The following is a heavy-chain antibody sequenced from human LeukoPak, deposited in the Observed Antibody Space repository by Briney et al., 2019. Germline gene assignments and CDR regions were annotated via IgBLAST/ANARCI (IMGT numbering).Heavy chain of an antibody. Sequence: GESLKISCKGSGYSFTSYWIGWVRQMPGKGLEWMGIIYPGDSDTRYSPSFQGQVTISADKSISTAYLQWSSLKASDTAMYYCARHLGSRGGWYLESHLDIWGQGTMVTVSS. D-gene: IGHD6-19*01. J-gene: IGHJ3*02. CDR1: GYSFTSYW. CDR2: IYPGDSDT. V-gene: IGHV5-51*01. CDR3: ARHLGSRGGWYLESHLDI.